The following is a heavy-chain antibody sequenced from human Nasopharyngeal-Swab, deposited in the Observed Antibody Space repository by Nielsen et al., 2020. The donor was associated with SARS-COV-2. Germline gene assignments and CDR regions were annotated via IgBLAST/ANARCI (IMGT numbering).Heavy chain of an antibody. CDR1: GFTFSSYE. J-gene: IGHJ4*02. CDR3: AREASIAAAGGEYYFDY. Sequence: GGSLRLSCAASGFTFSSYEMNWVRQAPGKGLEWVSYIGSSGSTIYYADSVKGRFTISRDNAKNSLYLQMNSLRAEDTAVYYCAREASIAAAGGEYYFDYWGQGTLVTVSS. D-gene: IGHD6-13*01. CDR2: IGSSGSTI. V-gene: IGHV3-48*03.